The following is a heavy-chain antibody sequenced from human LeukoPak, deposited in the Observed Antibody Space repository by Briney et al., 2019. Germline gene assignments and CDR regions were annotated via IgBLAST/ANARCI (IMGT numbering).Heavy chain of an antibody. J-gene: IGHJ4*02. CDR2: VSANGGST. CDR1: GFTFSSYV. V-gene: IGHV3-23*01. Sequence: GGSLRLSCAASGFTFSSYVMNWVRQAPGKGLEWVSAVSANGGSTYYADSVKGRFTISRDNSMNTPFLQMNSLRAEDTAVYHCAKDLRFGSGSYFDYWGQGTLVTVSS. D-gene: IGHD3-10*01. CDR3: AKDLRFGSGSYFDY.